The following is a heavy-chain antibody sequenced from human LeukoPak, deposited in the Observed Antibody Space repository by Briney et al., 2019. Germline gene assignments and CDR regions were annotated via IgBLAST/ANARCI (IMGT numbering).Heavy chain of an antibody. CDR3: AKRYCSSTSCFDYFDY. J-gene: IGHJ4*02. CDR1: GFIFSSYG. D-gene: IGHD2-2*01. Sequence: PGGSLRLSCAASGFIFSSYGMHWVRQAPGKGLEWVAFIRYDGSNKYYADSVKGRFTISRDNSKNTLYLQMNSLRAEDTAVYYCAKRYCSSTSCFDYFDYWGQGTLVTVSS. V-gene: IGHV3-30*02. CDR2: IRYDGSNK.